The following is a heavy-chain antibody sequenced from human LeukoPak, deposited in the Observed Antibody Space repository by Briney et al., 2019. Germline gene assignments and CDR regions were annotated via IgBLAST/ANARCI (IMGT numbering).Heavy chain of an antibody. J-gene: IGHJ4*02. D-gene: IGHD3-10*01. CDR1: GFTFSSYG. V-gene: IGHV3-33*01. CDR2: IWYDGSNK. CDR3: AREAYYYGSGSYYYY. Sequence: GGSLRLSCAASGFTFSSYGMHWVRQAPGKGLEWVAVIWYDGSNKYYADSVKGRFTTSRDNSKNTLYLQMNSLRAEDTAVYYCAREAYYYGSGSYYYYWGQGTLVTVSS.